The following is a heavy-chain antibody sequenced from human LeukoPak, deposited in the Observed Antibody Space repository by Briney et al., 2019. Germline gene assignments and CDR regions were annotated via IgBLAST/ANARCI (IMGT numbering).Heavy chain of an antibody. CDR1: GFTFSSYS. J-gene: IGHJ6*03. D-gene: IGHD1-1*01. V-gene: IGHV3-48*01. CDR3: AREGGRVGWLRLEPGDYYYYMDV. Sequence: GGSLRPSCAASGFTFSSYSMNWVRQAPGKGLEWVSYISSSSSTIYYADSMKGRFTISRDNVKNSLYLQMNSLRAEDTAVYYCAREGGRVGWLRLEPGDYYYYMDVWGKGTTVTVPS. CDR2: ISSSSSTI.